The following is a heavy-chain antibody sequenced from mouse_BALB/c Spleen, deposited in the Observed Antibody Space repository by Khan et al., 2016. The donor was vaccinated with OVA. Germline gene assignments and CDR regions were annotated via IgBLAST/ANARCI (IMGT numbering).Heavy chain of an antibody. CDR2: IYPGNGYT. V-gene: IGHV1S134*01. CDR1: GSTFTSYG. Sequence: EVQLQASGAELGRPGYSVKLSCKTSGSTFTSYGIKWVKQRSGQGLEWIGYIYPGNGYTEYNEKFEGKAILTSATYSSTAYMQLRSLTSEDSAMYFCNTAYYRYYFDYWGQGTSLTVSS. J-gene: IGHJ2*03. D-gene: IGHD2-12*01. CDR3: NTAYYRYYFDY.